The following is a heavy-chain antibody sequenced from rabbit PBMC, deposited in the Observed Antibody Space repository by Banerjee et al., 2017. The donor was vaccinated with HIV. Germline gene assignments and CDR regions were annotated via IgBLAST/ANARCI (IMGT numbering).Heavy chain of an antibody. CDR3: ARDLAGVAGWNFNL. Sequence: QSLEESGGDLVKPGASLTLTCKASGFSFSSSGWICWVRQAPGKGLEWIACIYAGNSVGTYYASWAKGRFTISKTSSTTVTLQMTSLTAADTATYFCARDLAGVAGWNFNLWGQGTLVTVS. CDR1: GFSFSSSGW. CDR2: IYAGNSVGT. J-gene: IGHJ4*01. V-gene: IGHV1S40*01. D-gene: IGHD4-1*01.